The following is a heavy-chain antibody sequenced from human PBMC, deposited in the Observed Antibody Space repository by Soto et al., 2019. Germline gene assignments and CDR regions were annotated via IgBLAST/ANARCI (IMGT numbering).Heavy chain of an antibody. D-gene: IGHD3-22*01. CDR3: ARGDYYDSSDYYPGDY. V-gene: IGHV3-9*01. CDR1: GFTFDDYA. CDR2: ISWDSISI. Sequence: EVQLVESGGGLVQPGRSLRLSCAASGFTFDDYAMHWVRQAPGKGLEWVSGISWDSISIGYADSVKGRFTISRDNAKNSLHLQMNSLRAEETALYYCARGDYYDSSDYYPGDYWGQGTLVTVSS. J-gene: IGHJ4*02.